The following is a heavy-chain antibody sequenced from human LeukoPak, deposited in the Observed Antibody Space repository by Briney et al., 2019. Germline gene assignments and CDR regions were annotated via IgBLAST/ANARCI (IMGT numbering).Heavy chain of an antibody. J-gene: IGHJ3*02. D-gene: IGHD3-22*01. Sequence: SETLSLTCTVSGGSITSGSDYWDWIRQPPGKGLEWIGSIYFTGSTYYNPSLKTRVTISVDTSKNEFSLNLSPVTAADTAVYYCARHGYGYYDSSGYYFGRAFDIWGQGTMVTVSS. CDR3: ARHGYGYYDSSGYYFGRAFDI. V-gene: IGHV4-39*01. CDR1: GGSITSGSDY. CDR2: IYFTGST.